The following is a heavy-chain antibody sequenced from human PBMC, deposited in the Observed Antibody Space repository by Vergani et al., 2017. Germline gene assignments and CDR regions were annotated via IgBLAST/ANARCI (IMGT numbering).Heavy chain of an antibody. J-gene: IGHJ4*02. D-gene: IGHD2-8*02. Sequence: QVQLVESGGGLVKPGGSLRLSCAASGFTFSDYYMTWIRQAPGKGLEWISYISGSGHTKYYADSVKGRFAISGDNAKNSLYLQMNNLRVEDTAVYDCARDLLPRTLLVLAYWGQGTLISVSS. CDR3: ARDLLPRTLLVLAY. CDR1: GFTFSDYY. CDR2: ISGSGHTK. V-gene: IGHV3-11*04.